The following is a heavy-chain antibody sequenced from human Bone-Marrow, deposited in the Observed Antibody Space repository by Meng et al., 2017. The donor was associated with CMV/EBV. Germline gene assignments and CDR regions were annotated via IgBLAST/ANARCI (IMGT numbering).Heavy chain of an antibody. J-gene: IGHJ6*02. V-gene: IGHV3-30*02. CDR2: IRYDGSNK. Sequence: GGSLRLSCAASGFTFSSYGMHWVRQAPGKGLEWVAFIRYDGSNKYYADSVKGRFTISRDNSKNTLYLQMNSLRAEDTAVYYCAKYRSTVVTPRYYYGMDVWGQGTTVTVAS. D-gene: IGHD4-23*01. CDR1: GFTFSSYG. CDR3: AKYRSTVVTPRYYYGMDV.